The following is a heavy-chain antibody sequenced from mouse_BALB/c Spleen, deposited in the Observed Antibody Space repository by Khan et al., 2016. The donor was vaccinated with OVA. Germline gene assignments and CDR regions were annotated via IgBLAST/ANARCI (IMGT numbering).Heavy chain of an antibody. CDR2: IRYDGYS. Sequence: EVQLVESGPGLVKPSQSLSLTCSVTGYSITSGYFWNWIRQFPGNNLEWLGYIRYDGYSNYNPSLKNQLSITRDTSKNQFFLQLNSVPPEDTATDYGARGGRSGPAWFAYGGQGTLVTVSA. CDR1: GYSITSGYF. V-gene: IGHV3-6*02. J-gene: IGHJ3*01. CDR3: ARGGRSGPAWFAY. D-gene: IGHD3-1*01.